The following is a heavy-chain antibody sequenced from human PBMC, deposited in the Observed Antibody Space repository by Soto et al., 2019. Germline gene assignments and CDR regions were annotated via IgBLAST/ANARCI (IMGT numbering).Heavy chain of an antibody. D-gene: IGHD2-2*01. Sequence: GGSLRLSCAASGFTFSSYGMHWVRQAPGKGLEWVAVIWYDGSNKYYADSVKGRFTISRDNSKTTLYLQMNSLRAEDTAGNYCARDRNQIGYCSSTSCQKNYYYYYMDVWGKGTTVTVSS. J-gene: IGHJ6*03. CDR1: GFTFSSYG. V-gene: IGHV3-33*01. CDR3: ARDRNQIGYCSSTSCQKNYYYYYMDV. CDR2: IWYDGSNK.